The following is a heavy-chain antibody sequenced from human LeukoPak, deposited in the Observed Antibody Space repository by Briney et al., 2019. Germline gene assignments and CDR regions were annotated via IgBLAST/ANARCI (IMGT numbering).Heavy chain of an antibody. CDR2: IIPIFGTA. CDR3: AKSRELSLYFFYS. Sequence: SVKVSCKASGGTFSSYAISWVRQAPGQGLEWMGGIIPIFGTANYAQKFQGRVTITADKSTSTAYIELSSLRSEDTAVYYCAKSRELSLYFFYSSGQGTLGTVSS. J-gene: IGHJ4*02. CDR1: GGTFSSYA. V-gene: IGHV1-69*06. D-gene: IGHD3-16*02.